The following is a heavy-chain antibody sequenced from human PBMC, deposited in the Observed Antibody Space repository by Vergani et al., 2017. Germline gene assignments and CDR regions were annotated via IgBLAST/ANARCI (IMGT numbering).Heavy chain of an antibody. CDR2: IKSTFDRGTT. V-gene: IGHV3-15*07. CDR1: GFSFRNAW. D-gene: IGHD2-8*01. J-gene: IGHJ6*02. Sequence: EVQLVESGGGIVKPGGSLRLSCVASGFSFRNAWMNWVRRTPGKGLEWVGRIKSTFDRGTTDYAAAVKGRFTISRDDSKNTLFLQMNGLKTEDIGVYYCTTAPRCFGDGACYWLRDHHYYGMDVWGQGTTVTVSS. CDR3: TTAPRCFGDGACYWLRDHHYYGMDV.